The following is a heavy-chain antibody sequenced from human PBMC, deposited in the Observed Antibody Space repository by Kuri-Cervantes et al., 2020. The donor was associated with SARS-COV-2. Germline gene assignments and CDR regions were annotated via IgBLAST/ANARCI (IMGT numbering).Heavy chain of an antibody. V-gene: IGHV3-7*01. Sequence: GGSLRLSCAASGFTFSSYWMSWVRQAPGKGLEWVANIKQDGSEKYYVDSVKGRFTISRDNAKNSLYLQMNSLRAEDTAVYYCAKDFVGDIVAITSGGYFVYWGQGTLVTVSS. CDR1: GFTFSSYW. J-gene: IGHJ4*02. D-gene: IGHD5-12*01. CDR3: AKDFVGDIVAITSGGYFVY. CDR2: IKQDGSEK.